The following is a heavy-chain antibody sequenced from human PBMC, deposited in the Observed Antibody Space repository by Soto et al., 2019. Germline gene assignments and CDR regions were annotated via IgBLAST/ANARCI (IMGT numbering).Heavy chain of an antibody. Sequence: PSETLSLTCTVSGGSISSSRCHWGWIRQPPGKGLEWIASIKYSGTTFYNPSLKSRVTLSVDTSKNQFALKLSSVTAAETAVYYCARHAITGSYYVAFDIRGQGTMVTVSS. J-gene: IGHJ3*02. CDR3: ARHAITGSYYVAFDI. D-gene: IGHD1-26*01. CDR1: GGSISSSRCH. CDR2: IKYSGTT. V-gene: IGHV4-39*01.